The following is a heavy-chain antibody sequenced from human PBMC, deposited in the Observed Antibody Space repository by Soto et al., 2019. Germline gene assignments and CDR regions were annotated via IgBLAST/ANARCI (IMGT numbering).Heavy chain of an antibody. D-gene: IGHD1-26*01. Sequence: PSETLSLTCTVSGGSISSYYWSWIRQPPGKGLEWIGYIYYSGSTNYNASLKSRVTISVDTSKNQFSLKLSSVTAADTAVYYCARTSGSYYYGMDVWGQGTTVTVSS. V-gene: IGHV4-59*01. CDR1: GGSISSYY. CDR2: IYYSGST. J-gene: IGHJ6*02. CDR3: ARTSGSYYYGMDV.